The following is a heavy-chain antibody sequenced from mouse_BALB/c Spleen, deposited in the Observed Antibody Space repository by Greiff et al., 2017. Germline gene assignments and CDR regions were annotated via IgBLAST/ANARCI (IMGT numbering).Heavy chain of an antibody. CDR1: GYTFTSYV. Sequence: EVQGVESGPELVKPGASVKMSCKASGYTFTSYVMHWVKQKPGQGLEWIGYINPYNDGTKYNEKFKGKATLTSDKSSSTAYMELSSLTSEDSAVYYCARGGDGNYYYAMDYWGQGTSVTVSS. D-gene: IGHD2-1*01. J-gene: IGHJ4*01. V-gene: IGHV1-14*01. CDR3: ARGGDGNYYYAMDY. CDR2: INPYNDGT.